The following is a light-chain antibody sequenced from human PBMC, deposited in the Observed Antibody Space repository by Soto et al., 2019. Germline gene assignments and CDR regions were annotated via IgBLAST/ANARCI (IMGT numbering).Light chain of an antibody. J-gene: IGLJ2*01. CDR3: SSYAGGVV. V-gene: IGLV2-8*01. CDR2: EVS. CDR1: SSDVGGYNY. Sequence: QSVLTQPPSASGSPGQSVTISCTGTSSDVGGYNYVSWYQQHPGKAPKLMLYEVSKRPSGVPDRFSGSKSGNTASLTVSGGQAEDEADYYCSSYAGGVVFGGETQLTVL.